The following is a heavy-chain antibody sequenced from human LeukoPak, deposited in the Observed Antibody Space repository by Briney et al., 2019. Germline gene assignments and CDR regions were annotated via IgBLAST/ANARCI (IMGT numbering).Heavy chain of an antibody. CDR1: GGSISSGDYY. Sequence: SETLSLTCTVSGGSISSGDYYWNWIRQPPGKGLEWIGYIYNSGSTYYNPSLKSRVTISVDTSKNQFSPKLSSVTAADTAVYYCARDGGASSRNFDYWGQGTRVTVSS. J-gene: IGHJ4*02. CDR2: IYNSGST. D-gene: IGHD6-6*01. CDR3: ARDGGASSRNFDY. V-gene: IGHV4-30-4*08.